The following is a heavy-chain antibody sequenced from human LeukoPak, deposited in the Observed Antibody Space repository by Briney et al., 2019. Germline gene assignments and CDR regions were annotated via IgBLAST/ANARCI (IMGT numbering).Heavy chain of an antibody. Sequence: PGGSLRLSCAASGFTFSSYSMNWVRQAPGKGLEWVSSISSSSYIYYADSVKGRFTISRDNAKNSLYLQMDSLRAEDTAVYYCARAGPRVVAATRLYAFDIWGQGTMVTVSS. CDR2: ISSSSYI. D-gene: IGHD2-15*01. V-gene: IGHV3-21*01. J-gene: IGHJ3*02. CDR3: ARAGPRVVAATRLYAFDI. CDR1: GFTFSSYS.